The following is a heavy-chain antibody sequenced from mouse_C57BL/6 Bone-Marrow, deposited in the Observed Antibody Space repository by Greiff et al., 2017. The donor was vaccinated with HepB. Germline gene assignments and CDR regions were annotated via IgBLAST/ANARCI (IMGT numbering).Heavy chain of an antibody. CDR3: ARRITTVAHWYFDV. J-gene: IGHJ1*03. CDR2: INPGSGGT. CDR1: GYAFTNYL. Sequence: VQLQQSGAELVRPGTSVKVSCKASGYAFTNYLIEWVKQRPGQGLEWIGVINPGSGGTNYNEKFKGKATLTADKSSSTAYMQLSSLTSEDSAIYFCARRITTVAHWYFDVWGTGTTVTVSS. V-gene: IGHV1-54*01. D-gene: IGHD1-1*01.